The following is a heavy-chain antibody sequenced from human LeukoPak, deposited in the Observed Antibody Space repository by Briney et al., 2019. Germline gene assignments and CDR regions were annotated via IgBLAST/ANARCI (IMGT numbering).Heavy chain of an antibody. J-gene: IGHJ4*02. CDR3: ARYGRKLWFGELRVSY. V-gene: IGHV4-38-2*01. D-gene: IGHD3-10*01. Sequence: SETLSLTCAVSGYSISSGYYWGWIRQPPGKGLEWIGSIYHSGSTYYNPSLKSRVTISVDTSKNQFSLKLSSATAADTAVYYCARYGRKLWFGELRVSYWGQGTLVTVSS. CDR2: IYHSGST. CDR1: GYSISSGYY.